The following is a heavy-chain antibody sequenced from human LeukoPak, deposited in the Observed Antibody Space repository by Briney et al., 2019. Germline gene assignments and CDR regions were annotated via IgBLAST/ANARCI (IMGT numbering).Heavy chain of an antibody. J-gene: IGHJ4*02. CDR3: AREYSSARAFDY. Sequence: GGSLRLSCAASGFTFSSYAMHWVRQAPGKGLEWEAVISYDGSNKYYADSVKGRFTISRDNSKNTLYLQMNSLRAEDTAVYYCAREYSSARAFDYWGQGTLVTVSS. CDR1: GFTFSSYA. CDR2: ISYDGSNK. D-gene: IGHD6-19*01. V-gene: IGHV3-30-3*01.